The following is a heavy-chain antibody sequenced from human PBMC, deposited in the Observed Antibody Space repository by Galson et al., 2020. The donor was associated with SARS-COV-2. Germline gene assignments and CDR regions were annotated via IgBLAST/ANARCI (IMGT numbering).Heavy chain of an antibody. Sequence: GYIYHTGTTYYNPSLESRVIIPVDKSKNQFSLRLNSVTAADTAVYYCAGDRGMYSSSSLDCWGQGILVTVSS. J-gene: IGHJ4*02. D-gene: IGHD6-6*01. CDR3: AGDRGMYSSSSLDC. CDR2: IYHTGTT. V-gene: IGHV4-31*02.